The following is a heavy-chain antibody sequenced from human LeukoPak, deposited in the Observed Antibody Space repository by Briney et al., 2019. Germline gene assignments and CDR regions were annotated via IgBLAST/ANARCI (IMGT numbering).Heavy chain of an antibody. V-gene: IGHV4-34*01. J-gene: IGHJ4*02. CDR1: GGSFSGYY. CDR2: INHSGST. Sequence: SETLSLTCAVYGGSFSGYYRSWIRQPPGKGLEWIGEINHSGSTNYNPSLKSRVTISVDTSKYQFSLKLSSVTAADTAVYYCASWAYSYGPYYFDYWGQGTLVTVSS. D-gene: IGHD5-18*01. CDR3: ASWAYSYGPYYFDY.